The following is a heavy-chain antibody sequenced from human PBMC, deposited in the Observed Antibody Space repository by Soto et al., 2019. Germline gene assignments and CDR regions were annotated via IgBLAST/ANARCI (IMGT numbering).Heavy chain of an antibody. CDR3: AKDSSVTVAGSGGWFDP. J-gene: IGHJ5*02. V-gene: IGHV3-30*18. CDR2: ISFDGGSQ. Sequence: QVQLVESGGGVVQPGRSLRLSCAASGFDFNTYGLHWVRQAPGKGLEWVAAISFDGGSQYYADSVKGRFTISRDKSNSTLYLQMNSLGAEDTATYFCAKDSSVTVAGSGGWFDPWGPGTLVIVS. D-gene: IGHD6-19*01. CDR1: GFDFNTYG.